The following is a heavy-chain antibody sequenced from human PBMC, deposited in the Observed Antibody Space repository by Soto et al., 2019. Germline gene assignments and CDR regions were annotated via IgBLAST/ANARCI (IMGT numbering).Heavy chain of an antibody. Sequence: QVQLQESGPGLVKPSETLSLTCTVSGGSISSYYWSWIRQPPGKGLEWIGYIYYSGSTNYNPSLKSRVTISVDTSKNQFSLKLSSVTAADTAVYYCAPGEEMATLRWSYWGQGTLVTVSS. CDR1: GGSISSYY. D-gene: IGHD2-21*01. J-gene: IGHJ4*02. CDR3: APGEEMATLRWSY. V-gene: IGHV4-59*01. CDR2: IYYSGST.